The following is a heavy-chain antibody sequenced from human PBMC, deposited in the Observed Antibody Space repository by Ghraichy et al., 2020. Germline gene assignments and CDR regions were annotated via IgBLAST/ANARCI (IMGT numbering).Heavy chain of an antibody. J-gene: IGHJ4*02. D-gene: IGHD6-13*01. CDR1: GFTFSSYA. Sequence: GESLNISCAASGFTFSSYAMSWVRQAPGKGLEWVSAISGSGGSTYYADSVKGRFTISRDNSKNTLYLQMNSLRAEDTAVYYCAHTPTRKIAAEPISRDWGQGTLVTVSS. CDR2: ISGSGGST. CDR3: AHTPTRKIAAEPISRD. V-gene: IGHV3-23*01.